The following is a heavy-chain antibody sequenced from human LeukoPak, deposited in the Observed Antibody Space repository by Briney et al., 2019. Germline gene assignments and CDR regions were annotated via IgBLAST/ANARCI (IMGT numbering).Heavy chain of an antibody. V-gene: IGHV3-48*02. D-gene: IGHD1-26*01. J-gene: IGHJ4*02. CDR3: ARAGVGARFEDY. CDR1: GFTFSNYN. Sequence: GGSLRLSCAASGFTFSNYNMNWVRQAPGKGLEWLSYISSTSNPVYYADSVKGRFTISRDNAKNSLYLQMNSLRDEDTAVYYCARAGVGARFEDYWGQGTLVTVSS. CDR2: ISSTSNPV.